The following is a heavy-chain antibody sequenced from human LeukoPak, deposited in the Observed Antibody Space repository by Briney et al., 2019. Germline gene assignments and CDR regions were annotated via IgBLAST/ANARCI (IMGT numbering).Heavy chain of an antibody. CDR1: GGSISSYY. CDR3: ARGFTAPFWYFDL. J-gene: IGHJ2*01. D-gene: IGHD3-16*01. CDR2: IYYSGST. Sequence: PSETLSLTCTVSGGSISSYYWSWIRQPPGKGLEWIGYIYYSGSTNYNPSLKSRVTISVDTSKHQFSLKLSSVTAADTAVYYCARGFTAPFWYFDLWGRGTLVTVSS. V-gene: IGHV4-59*01.